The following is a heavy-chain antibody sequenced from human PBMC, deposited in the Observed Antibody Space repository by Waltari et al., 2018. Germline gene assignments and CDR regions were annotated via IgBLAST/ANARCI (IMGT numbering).Heavy chain of an antibody. D-gene: IGHD3-10*01. V-gene: IGHV3-49*04. Sequence: EVQLVESGGGLVRPARSLRLSCTASGFTFGDYAMGWVRQAPGKGLEWVGFIRSKAYGGTTEYAASVKGRFTISRDDSKSIAYLQMNSLKTEDTAVYYCTSGKCFGELLDYWGQGTLVTVSS. CDR1: GFTFGDYA. CDR3: TSGKCFGELLDY. J-gene: IGHJ4*02. CDR2: IRSKAYGGTT.